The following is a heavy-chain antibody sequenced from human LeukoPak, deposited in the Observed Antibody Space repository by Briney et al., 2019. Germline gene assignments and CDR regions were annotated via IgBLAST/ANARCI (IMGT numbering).Heavy chain of an antibody. CDR3: ARAARYIVVVPAAIALDY. CDR2: ISAYNGNT. CDR1: GYTFTSYG. V-gene: IGHV1-18*01. J-gene: IGHJ4*02. D-gene: IGHD2-2*02. Sequence: GASVKVSCKASGYTFTSYGISWVREAPGQGLEWMGWISAYNGNTNYAQKLQGRVTMTTDTSTSTAYMELRSLRSDDTAVYYCARAARYIVVVPAAIALDYWGQGTLVTVSS.